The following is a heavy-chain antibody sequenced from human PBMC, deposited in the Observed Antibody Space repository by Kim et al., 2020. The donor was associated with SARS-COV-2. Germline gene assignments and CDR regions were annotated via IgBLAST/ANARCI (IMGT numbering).Heavy chain of an antibody. J-gene: IGHJ4*02. V-gene: IGHV1-46*01. Sequence: ASVKVSCKASGYTFTSYYMHWVRQAPGQGLEWMGIINPSGGSTSYAQKFQGRVTMTRDTSTSTVYMELSSLRSEDTAVYYCARGGSLKTVAGTSSYFDYWGQGTLVTVSS. CDR3: ARGGSLKTVAGTSSYFDY. D-gene: IGHD6-19*01. CDR2: INPSGGST. CDR1: GYTFTSYY.